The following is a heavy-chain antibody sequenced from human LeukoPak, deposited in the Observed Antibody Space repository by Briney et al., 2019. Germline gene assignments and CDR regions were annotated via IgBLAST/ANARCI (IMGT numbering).Heavy chain of an antibody. CDR2: IIPILGIA. CDR1: GGTFSSYA. Sequence: ASVTVSCKASGGTFSSYAISWVRQAPGQGLEWMGRIIPILGIANYAQKFQGRVTITADKSTSTAYMELSSLRSEDTAVYYCARDHSLVGALYYFDYWGQGTLVTVSS. D-gene: IGHD1-26*01. V-gene: IGHV1-69*04. J-gene: IGHJ4*02. CDR3: ARDHSLVGALYYFDY.